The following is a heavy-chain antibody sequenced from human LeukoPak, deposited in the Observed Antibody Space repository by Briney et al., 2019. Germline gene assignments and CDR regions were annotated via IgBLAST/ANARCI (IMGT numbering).Heavy chain of an antibody. J-gene: IGHJ3*02. CDR1: GYTFTSYG. Sequence: ASVKVSCKASGYTFTSYGISWVRQAPGQGLEWMGWISAYNGNTNYAQKPQGRVTMTTDTSTSTAYMELRSLRSDDTAVYYCARDPRVYYDSSGYYSQQFTDAFDIWGQGTMVTVSS. D-gene: IGHD3-22*01. CDR2: ISAYNGNT. CDR3: ARDPRVYYDSSGYYSQQFTDAFDI. V-gene: IGHV1-18*01.